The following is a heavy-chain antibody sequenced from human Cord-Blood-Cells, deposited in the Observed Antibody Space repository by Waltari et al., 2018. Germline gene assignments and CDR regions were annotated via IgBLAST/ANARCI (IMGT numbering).Heavy chain of an antibody. J-gene: IGHJ4*02. CDR1: GFTFSSSE. V-gene: IGHV3-48*03. Sequence: EVQLVESGGGLVQPGGSLRLSCAASGFTFSSSEMNWVRQAPGKGLEWVSYISSSGSTIYYADSVKGRFTISRDNAKNSLYLQMNSLRAEDTAVYYCAWTVTTEDYFDYWGQGTLVTVSS. CDR3: AWTVTTEDYFDY. CDR2: ISSSGSTI. D-gene: IGHD4-17*01.